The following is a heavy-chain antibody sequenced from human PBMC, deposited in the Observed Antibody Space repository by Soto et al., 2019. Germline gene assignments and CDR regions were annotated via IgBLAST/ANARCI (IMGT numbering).Heavy chain of an antibody. CDR2: ISWDGGST. V-gene: IGHV3-43*01. CDR3: AKEVIAAAGTYYYYSYGMDA. D-gene: IGHD6-13*01. CDR1: GFTFDDYT. Sequence: EVQLVESGGVVVQPGGSLRLSCAASGFTFDDYTMHWVRQAPGKGLEWVSLISWDGGSTYYADSVKGRFTISRDNSNNSLYLQMNSLRTEDTVFYYCAKEVIAAAGTYYYYSYGMDAWGQGTTVTVSS. J-gene: IGHJ6*02.